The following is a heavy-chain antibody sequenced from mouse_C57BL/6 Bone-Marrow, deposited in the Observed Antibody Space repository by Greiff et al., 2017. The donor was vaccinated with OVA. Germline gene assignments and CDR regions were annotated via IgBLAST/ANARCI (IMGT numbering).Heavy chain of an antibody. CDR1: GFSLTSYG. Sequence: VHLVESGPGLVQPSQSLSITCTVSGFSLTSYGVHWVRQSPGKGLEWLGVIWSGGSTDYNAAFISRLSIIKDNSKSQVFFKMNSLQADDTAIYYCSSYGYYYAMDYWGQGTSVTVSS. J-gene: IGHJ4*01. V-gene: IGHV2-2*01. CDR3: SSYGYYYAMDY. D-gene: IGHD2-2*01. CDR2: IWSGGST.